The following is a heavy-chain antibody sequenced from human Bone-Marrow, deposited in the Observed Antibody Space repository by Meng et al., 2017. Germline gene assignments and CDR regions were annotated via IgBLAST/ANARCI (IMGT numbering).Heavy chain of an antibody. V-gene: IGHV3-33*01. CDR2: IWYDGSNK. CDR1: GFTFSSYG. CDR3: ARDGTYYYDSSGYYFDY. D-gene: IGHD3-22*01. Sequence: GESLKISCAASGFTFSSYGMHWVRQAPGKGLEWVAVIWYDGSNKYYADSVKGRFTISRDNSKNTLYLQMNSLRAEDTAVYYCARDGTYYYDSSGYYFDYWGHGTLVTVSS. J-gene: IGHJ4*01.